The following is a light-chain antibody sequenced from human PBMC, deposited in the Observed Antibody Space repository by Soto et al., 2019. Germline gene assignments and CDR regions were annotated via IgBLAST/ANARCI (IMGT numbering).Light chain of an antibody. CDR3: GTWDDSLSAVV. V-gene: IGLV1-51*01. J-gene: IGLJ2*01. CDR2: DNS. Sequence: QSVLTQPPSVSAAPGQKVTISCSGSSSNIGVKSVSWYQQLPRTAPKLLIYDNSERPSGIPDRFSASKSGTSATLGITGLQPGDEDDYYCGTWDDSLSAVVFGGGTKVTVL. CDR1: SSNIGVKS.